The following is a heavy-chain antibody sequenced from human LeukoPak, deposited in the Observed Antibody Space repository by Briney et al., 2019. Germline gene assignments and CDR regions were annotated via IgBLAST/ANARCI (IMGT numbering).Heavy chain of an antibody. CDR3: ARDRIRFLEWLPPQAAFDI. V-gene: IGHV3-30-3*01. CDR2: ISYDGSNK. J-gene: IGHJ3*02. Sequence: GGSLRLSCAASGFTFSSYAMHWVRQAPGKGLEWVAVISYDGSNKYYADSVKGRFTISRDNAKNSLYLQMNSLRAEDTAVYYCARDRIRFLEWLPPQAAFDIWGQGTMVTVSS. CDR1: GFTFSSYA. D-gene: IGHD3-3*01.